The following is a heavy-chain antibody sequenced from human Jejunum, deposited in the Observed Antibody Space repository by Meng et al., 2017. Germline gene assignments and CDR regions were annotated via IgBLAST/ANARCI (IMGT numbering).Heavy chain of an antibody. CDR2: INHSGST. V-gene: IGHV4-34*01. CDR3: VYSNYRSDY. D-gene: IGHD4-11*01. Sequence: QGHVQQWGAGLLKPSETLSLTCAVCGGSFSGDYWNWIRQPPRKGLEWIGEINHSGSTNYNSSLKSRIPISVDTSKNQFSLKLSSVTAADTAVYSCVYSNYRSDYWGQGTLVTVSS. J-gene: IGHJ4*02. CDR1: GGSFSGDY.